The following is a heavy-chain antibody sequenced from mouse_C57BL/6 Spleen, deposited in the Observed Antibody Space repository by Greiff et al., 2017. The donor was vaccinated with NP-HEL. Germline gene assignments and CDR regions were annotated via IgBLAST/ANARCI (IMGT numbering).Heavy chain of an antibody. CDR1: GYTFTDYN. CDR3: ARGAPYAMDY. CDR2: INPNNGGT. Sequence: VPLLPSLPELVKPGASVKMSCKASGYTFTDYNMHWVKQSHGKSLEWIGYINPNNGGTSYNQKFKGKATLTVNKSSSTAYMELRSLTSEDSAVYYCARGAPYAMDYWGQGTSVTVSS. J-gene: IGHJ4*01. V-gene: IGHV1-22*01.